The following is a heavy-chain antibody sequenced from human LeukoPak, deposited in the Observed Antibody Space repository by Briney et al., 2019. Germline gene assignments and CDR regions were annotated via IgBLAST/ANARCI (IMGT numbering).Heavy chain of an antibody. CDR3: AGEWTTGSAF. J-gene: IGHJ4*02. CDR2: ISGSGGAT. CDR1: GFTFSTYA. V-gene: IGHV3-23*01. Sequence: GGSLRLSCAASGFTFSTYAMSWVRQAPGKGLEWVSTISGSGGATFYADSVKGRFTIYRDNSKNTVYLQMNRLRPDDTAVYYCAGEWTTGSAFWGQGTLVTVSS. D-gene: IGHD3-10*01.